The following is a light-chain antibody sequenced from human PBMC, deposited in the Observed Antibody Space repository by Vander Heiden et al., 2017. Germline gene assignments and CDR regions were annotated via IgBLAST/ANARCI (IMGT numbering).Light chain of an antibody. Sequence: DIQMTQSPSTLSASVGDRVTITCRASQSISSWLAWYQQKPGKAPKLLIYKASSLESGVPSRFSGRRSGTEFTLTISSLQPDDFATYYCQQDNSYSATFGQGTKVEIK. CDR3: QQDNSYSAT. CDR1: QSISSW. V-gene: IGKV1-5*03. CDR2: KAS. J-gene: IGKJ1*01.